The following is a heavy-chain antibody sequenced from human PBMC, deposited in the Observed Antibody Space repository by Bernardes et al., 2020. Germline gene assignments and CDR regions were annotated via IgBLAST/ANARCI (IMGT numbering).Heavy chain of an antibody. CDR2: INYSGTT. CDR3: ARGHFMITFGGVIVKPAAGAFDI. CDR1: GGSFSGDY. J-gene: IGHJ3*02. D-gene: IGHD3-16*02. V-gene: IGHV4-34*01. Sequence: SETLSLTCAVYGGSFSGDYWSWIRQPPGKGLEWIGDINYSGTTNYNPSLKSRVTISVDTSKNQFSLKLSSVTAADTAVYYCARGHFMITFGGVIVKPAAGAFDIWGQGTMVTVSS.